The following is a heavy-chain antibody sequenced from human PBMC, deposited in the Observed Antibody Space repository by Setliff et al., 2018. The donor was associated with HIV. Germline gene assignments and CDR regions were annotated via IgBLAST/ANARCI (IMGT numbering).Heavy chain of an antibody. CDR3: ARDSTDGSGFPGPPSF. CDR1: DDPISSYY. J-gene: IGHJ4*02. D-gene: IGHD3-22*01. Sequence: SETLSLTCYVTDDPISSYYWSWVRQPAGKGLEWIGRLYVSGDTNYNPSLKSRVTMSLDTSKKHFSLNLKSVTAADTAVYFCARDSTDGSGFPGPPSFWGQGTLVTVSS. CDR2: LYVSGDT. V-gene: IGHV4-4*07.